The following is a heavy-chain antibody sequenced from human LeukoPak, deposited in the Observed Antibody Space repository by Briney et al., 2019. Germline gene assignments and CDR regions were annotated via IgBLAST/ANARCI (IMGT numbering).Heavy chain of an antibody. CDR2: IIPIFGTA. D-gene: IGHD2-2*01. CDR3: ARDRHGYCSSTSCLNWFDP. V-gene: IGHV1-69*01. CDR1: GGTFSSYA. Sequence: ASVKVSCKASGGTFSSYAISWVRQAPGQGLEWMGGIIPIFGTANYAQKFQGRVTITADESTSTAYMELSSLRSEDTAVYYCARDRHGYCSSTSCLNWFDPWGQGTLVTVSS. J-gene: IGHJ5*02.